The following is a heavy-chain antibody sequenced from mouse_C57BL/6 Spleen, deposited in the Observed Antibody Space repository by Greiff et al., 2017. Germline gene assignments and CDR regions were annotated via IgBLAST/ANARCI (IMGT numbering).Heavy chain of an antibody. Sequence: QVQLQQPGAELVMPGASVKLSCKASGYTFTSYWMHWVKQRPGPGLEWIGEIDPSDSYTNYNQKFKGKSTLTVDKSSSTAYMQLSSLTSEDSAVYYCASGQLLDFDYWGQGTTLTVSS. CDR3: ASGQLLDFDY. CDR1: GYTFTSYW. V-gene: IGHV1-69*01. CDR2: IDPSDSYT. D-gene: IGHD6-1*01. J-gene: IGHJ2*01.